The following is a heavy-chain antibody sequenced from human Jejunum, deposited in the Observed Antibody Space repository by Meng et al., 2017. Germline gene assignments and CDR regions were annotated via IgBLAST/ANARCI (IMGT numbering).Heavy chain of an antibody. J-gene: IGHJ4*02. Sequence: QGQVQESGPGLVRPSETLSLTCTVSGDSVSSDNYYWSWIRQPPGKGLEWIGYIYYSGSTDHNPSLKSRVTMSVDTSRNQFSLNLSSVTAADTAVYYCARVILYSGSYYFDSWGQGTLVTVSS. CDR1: GDSVSSDNYY. V-gene: IGHV4-61*01. CDR2: IYYSGST. CDR3: ARVILYSGSYYFDS. D-gene: IGHD1-26*01.